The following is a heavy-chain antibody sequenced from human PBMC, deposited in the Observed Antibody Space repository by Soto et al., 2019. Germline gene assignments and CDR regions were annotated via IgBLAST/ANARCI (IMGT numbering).Heavy chain of an antibody. CDR2: ISFDGSNK. V-gene: IGHV3-30*03. D-gene: IGHD2-21*01. J-gene: IGHJ3*02. CDR1: GFTFSDYG. Sequence: QVQLVESGGGVVQPGRSLRLSCAASGFTFSDYGIHWVRQAPGKGLEWVAVISFDGSNKYFAESVKGRFTISRDNFQNTVHLQMNSLRAEDTAVYHCARQVIPHINGFDNWGQGTMVTVSS. CDR3: ARQVIPHINGFDN.